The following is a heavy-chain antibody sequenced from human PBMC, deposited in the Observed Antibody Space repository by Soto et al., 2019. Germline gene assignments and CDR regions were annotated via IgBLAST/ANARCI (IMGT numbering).Heavy chain of an antibody. Sequence: EVQLVESGGGLVKPGGSLRLSCAASGFTFSSYSMNWVRQAPGKGLEWVSSISSSSSYIYYADSVKGRFTISRDNAKNSLYLQMNSLRAEDTAVYYCARKFHTSRAFDIWGQGTMVTVSS. CDR1: GFTFSSYS. D-gene: IGHD6-6*01. CDR2: ISSSSSYI. J-gene: IGHJ3*02. CDR3: ARKFHTSRAFDI. V-gene: IGHV3-21*01.